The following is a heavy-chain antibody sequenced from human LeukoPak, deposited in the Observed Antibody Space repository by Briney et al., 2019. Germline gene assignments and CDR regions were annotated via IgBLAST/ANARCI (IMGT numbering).Heavy chain of an antibody. Sequence: SETLSLTCTVSGGSISSYYWSWIRQPPGKGLEWIGYIYYSGSTNYNPSLKSRVTISVDTSKNQFSLKLSSVTAADTAVYYYACRPRASCQFDYWGQGTLVTVSS. J-gene: IGHJ4*02. V-gene: IGHV4-59*01. D-gene: IGHD2-2*01. CDR3: ACRPRASCQFDY. CDR2: IYYSGST. CDR1: GGSISSYY.